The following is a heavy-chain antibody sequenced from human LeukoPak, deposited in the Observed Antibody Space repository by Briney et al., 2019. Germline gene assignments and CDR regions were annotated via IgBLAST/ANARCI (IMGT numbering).Heavy chain of an antibody. D-gene: IGHD2-2*01. J-gene: IGHJ4*02. CDR1: GFTFSSYW. CDR2: INSDGSST. Sequence: TGGSLRLSCAASGFTFSSYWMHWVRQAPGKGLVWVSRINSDGSSTSYADSVKGRFAISRDNAKNTLYLQMNSLRAEDTAVYYCAKDRLGYCSSTTCYGFDYWGQGTLVTVSS. CDR3: AKDRLGYCSSTTCYGFDY. V-gene: IGHV3-74*01.